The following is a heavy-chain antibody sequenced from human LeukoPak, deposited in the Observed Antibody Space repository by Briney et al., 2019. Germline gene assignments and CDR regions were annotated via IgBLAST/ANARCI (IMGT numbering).Heavy chain of an antibody. CDR2: ITADNFNT. V-gene: IGHV1-18*01. J-gene: IGHJ3*01. Sequence: GASVKVSCKASGYTFNSYPLTWVRQAPGVGLEWVGWITADNFNTNYAQKFQGRVTLTKETSTNTAYMEMRSLMSDDTAVYYCARVRTPFGVVASPDALDVWGQGTAVTVSS. CDR3: ARVRTPFGVVASPDALDV. D-gene: IGHD3-3*01. CDR1: GYTFNSYP.